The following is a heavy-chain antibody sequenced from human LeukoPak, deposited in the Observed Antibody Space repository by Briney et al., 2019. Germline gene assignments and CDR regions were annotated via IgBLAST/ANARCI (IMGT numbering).Heavy chain of an antibody. CDR3: ARDHGDDAFDI. D-gene: IGHD3-3*01. Sequence: ASVKVSCKASGYTFTNYYIHWLRQAPGQGLEWMGWINSNRGGTNYAQKFQGRVTMTRDTSISTAYMELRSVRSDDTAVYYCARDHGDDAFDIWGPGTMVTVSS. CDR2: INSNRGGT. CDR1: GYTFTNYY. J-gene: IGHJ3*02. V-gene: IGHV1-2*02.